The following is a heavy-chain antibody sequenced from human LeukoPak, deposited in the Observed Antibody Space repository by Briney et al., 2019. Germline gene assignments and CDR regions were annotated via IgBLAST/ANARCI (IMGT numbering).Heavy chain of an antibody. CDR3: ARYPRDITMSYYGMDV. J-gene: IGHJ6*02. Sequence: PGGSLRLSCAASGFTFSSYAMHWVRQAPGKGLEWVAVISYDGSNKYYADSVKGRFTISRDNSKNTLYLQMNSLRAEDTAVYYCARYPRDITMSYYGMDVWGQGTTVTVSS. CDR2: ISYDGSNK. D-gene: IGHD3-22*01. CDR1: GFTFSSYA. V-gene: IGHV3-30*04.